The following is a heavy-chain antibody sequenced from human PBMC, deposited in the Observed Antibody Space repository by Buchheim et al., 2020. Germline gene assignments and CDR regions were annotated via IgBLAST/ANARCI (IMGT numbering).Heavy chain of an antibody. D-gene: IGHD3-3*01. CDR2: INPSGGST. CDR1: GYTFTSYY. Sequence: QVQLVQSGAEVKKPGASVKVSCKASGYTFTSYYMHWVRQAPGQGLEWMGIINPSGGSTSYAQKFQGRVTMTRDTSTSTVYMGVRSLRSEGTAVYYWAREGGGDYDFWSGYQSPVYGMDVWGQGTT. J-gene: IGHJ6*02. CDR3: AREGGGDYDFWSGYQSPVYGMDV. V-gene: IGHV1-46*01.